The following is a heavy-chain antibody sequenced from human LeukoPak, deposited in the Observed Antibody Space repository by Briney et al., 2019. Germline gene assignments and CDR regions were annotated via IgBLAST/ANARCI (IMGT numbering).Heavy chain of an antibody. D-gene: IGHD3-22*01. CDR3: ARFPARSGSFDY. CDR1: GFTFSSYS. V-gene: IGHV3-21*01. J-gene: IGHJ4*02. CDR2: ISSSSSYI. Sequence: PGGSLRLSCAASGFTFSSYSMNWVRQAPGKGLEWVSSISSSSSYIYYADSVKGRFTISRDNAKNSLYLQMNSLRAEDTAVYYCARFPARSGSFDYWGQGTLVTVSS.